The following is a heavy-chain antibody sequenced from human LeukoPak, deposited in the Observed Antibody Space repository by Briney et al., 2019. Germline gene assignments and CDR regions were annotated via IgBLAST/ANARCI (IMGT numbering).Heavy chain of an antibody. CDR1: GLTSGSYW. CDR3: AAGTGWTSEY. CDR2: IEHDGSER. J-gene: IGHJ4*02. Sequence: GLSLRLSCAASGLTSGSYWMTWVRHTPRQGLEWVANIEHDGSERNYMESVKGRFTISRDNSKNLLHLQMNNLRAEDTAVYYCAAGTGWTSEYWGQGILVTVSS. D-gene: IGHD2-8*02. V-gene: IGHV3-7*03.